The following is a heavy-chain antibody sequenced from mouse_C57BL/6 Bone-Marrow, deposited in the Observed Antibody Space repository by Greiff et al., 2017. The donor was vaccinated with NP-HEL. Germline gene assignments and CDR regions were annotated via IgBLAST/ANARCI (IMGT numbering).Heavy chain of an antibody. CDR1: GYTFTDYN. J-gene: IGHJ4*01. CDR2: INPNNGGT. CDR3: ARARVNYYYGSSYDAMDY. D-gene: IGHD1-1*01. Sequence: EVKLQESGPELVKPGASVKMSCKASGYTFTDYNMHWVKQSHGKSLEWIGYINPNNGGTSYNQKFKGKATLTVNKSSSTAYMELRSLTSEDSAVYYCARARVNYYYGSSYDAMDYWGQGTSVTVSS. V-gene: IGHV1-22*01.